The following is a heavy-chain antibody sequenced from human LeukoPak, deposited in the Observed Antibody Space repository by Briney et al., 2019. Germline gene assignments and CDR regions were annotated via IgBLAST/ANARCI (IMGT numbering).Heavy chain of an antibody. Sequence: GASVKVSCKASGYTFTSYDINWVRQATGQGLEWMGWMNPNSGNTGYAQKFQGRVTMTRNTSISTAYMELSSLRSEDTAVYYCARELAVAGLVDYWGQGTLVTVSS. CDR1: GYTFTSYD. V-gene: IGHV1-8*01. J-gene: IGHJ4*02. D-gene: IGHD6-19*01. CDR2: MNPNSGNT. CDR3: ARELAVAGLVDY.